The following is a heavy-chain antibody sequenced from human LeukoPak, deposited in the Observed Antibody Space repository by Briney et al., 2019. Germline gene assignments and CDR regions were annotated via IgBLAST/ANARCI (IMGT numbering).Heavy chain of an antibody. J-gene: IGHJ4*02. Sequence: SVKVSCKASGGTFSSYAISWVRQAPGQGLEWMGGIIPIFGTANYAQKFQGRVTITADKSTSTAYMELSSLRSEDTAVYYCARDHSSSCQLFDYWGQGTLVTVSS. CDR1: GGTFSSYA. CDR3: ARDHSSSCQLFDY. D-gene: IGHD6-13*01. CDR2: IIPIFGTA. V-gene: IGHV1-69*06.